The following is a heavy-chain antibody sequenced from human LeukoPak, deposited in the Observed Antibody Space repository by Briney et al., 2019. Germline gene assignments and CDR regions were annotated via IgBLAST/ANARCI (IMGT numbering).Heavy chain of an antibody. CDR1: GGSISSYH. CDR2: IYTSGSP. CDR3: ARDRPRLRGYSYGYYYYMDV. J-gene: IGHJ6*03. V-gene: IGHV4-4*07. Sequence: PSETLSLTCTVSGGSISSYHWSWIRQPAGKGLEWIGRIYTSGSPNHNPSLKSRVSMSLDQSKNQFSLKLSAVTAADRAVYYCARDRPRLRGYSYGYYYYMDVWGKGPTVTVSS. D-gene: IGHD5-18*01.